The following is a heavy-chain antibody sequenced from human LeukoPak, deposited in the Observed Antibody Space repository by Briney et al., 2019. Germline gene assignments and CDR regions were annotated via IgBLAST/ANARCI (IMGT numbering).Heavy chain of an antibody. CDR2: ISYDGSNK. CDR1: GFTFSSYA. J-gene: IGHJ6*02. CDR3: ARDSSGGEDYGMGV. V-gene: IGHV3-30-3*01. Sequence: GGSLRLSCAASGFTFSSYAMHWVRQAPGKGLEWVAVISYDGSNKYYADSVKGRFTISRDNSKNTLYLQMNSLRAEDTAVYYCARDSSGGEDYGMGVWGQGTTVTVSS. D-gene: IGHD3-22*01.